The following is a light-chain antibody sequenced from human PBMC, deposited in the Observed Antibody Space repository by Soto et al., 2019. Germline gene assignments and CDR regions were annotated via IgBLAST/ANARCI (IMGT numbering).Light chain of an antibody. Sequence: QSALTQPPSASGSPGQSVTISCTGTKNDIGVYDFVSWYQHHPGKAPRLIIYEVTNRPSGVSNRFSGSKSGNTASLTISGLQAEDEADYYCSSYTFTSTLYVFGTGTKLTVL. CDR3: SSYTFTSTLYV. CDR1: KNDIGVYDF. CDR2: EVT. V-gene: IGLV2-14*01. J-gene: IGLJ1*01.